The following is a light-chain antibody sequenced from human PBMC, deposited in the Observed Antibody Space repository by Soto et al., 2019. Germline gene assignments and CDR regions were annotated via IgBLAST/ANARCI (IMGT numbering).Light chain of an antibody. CDR2: AAS. CDR1: QSVSSSH. V-gene: IGKV3D-20*02. CDR3: QQRSYPIT. J-gene: IGKJ5*01. Sequence: EIVLTQSPATLSLSPGERATLSCRASQSVSSSHLAWYQHKPGQAPRLLIYAASSRATGSPDRFSGGGSESDFTLTISSLEPEDFAVYYCQQRSYPITFGQGTRLEIK.